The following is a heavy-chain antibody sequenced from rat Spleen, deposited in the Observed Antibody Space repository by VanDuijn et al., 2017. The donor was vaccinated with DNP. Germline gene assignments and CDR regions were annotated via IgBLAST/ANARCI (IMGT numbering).Heavy chain of an antibody. V-gene: IGHV5-7*01. Sequence: EVQLVESGGGLVQPGRSMKLSCAVSGFTFSDYYMAWVRQAPAKGLEWVATLSYNGGTPYYRDSVKGRFTISRDNAQSTLYLQMDSLRSEDTATYYCARRGTVMSFDYWGQGVMVTVSS. CDR2: LSYNGGTP. D-gene: IGHD1-12*01. CDR1: GFTFSDYY. J-gene: IGHJ2*01. CDR3: ARRGTVMSFDY.